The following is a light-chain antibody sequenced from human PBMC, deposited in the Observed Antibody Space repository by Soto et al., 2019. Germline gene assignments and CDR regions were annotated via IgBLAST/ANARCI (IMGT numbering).Light chain of an antibody. CDR2: DAS. CDR1: QSVSNY. CDR3: QQHTNRLS. Sequence: EIVLTQSPATLSLSPGERATLSCRASQSVSNYLAWYQQKPGQAPRLLIYDASNRATVIPARFSGSGSGTDLTLTISTLGPEDFAVYYCQQHTNRLSFGGGTKVEIK. J-gene: IGKJ4*01. V-gene: IGKV3-11*01.